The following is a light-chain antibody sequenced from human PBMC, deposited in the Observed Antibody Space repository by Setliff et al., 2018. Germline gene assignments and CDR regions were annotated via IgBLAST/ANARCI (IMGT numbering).Light chain of an antibody. CDR3: CSYAGYSYV. J-gene: IGLJ1*01. CDR1: SSDVGSYNY. V-gene: IGLV2-11*01. Sequence: QSALTQPASVSGSPGQSITISCAGTSSDVGSYNYVSWYQQYPGKAPKLIIYNVNKRPSGVPDRFSASRSGNTASLTISGLQPEDESDYYCCSYAGYSYVFGTGTK. CDR2: NVN.